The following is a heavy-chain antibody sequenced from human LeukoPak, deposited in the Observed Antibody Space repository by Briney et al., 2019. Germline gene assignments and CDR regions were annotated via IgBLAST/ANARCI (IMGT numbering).Heavy chain of an antibody. CDR2: MNPNSGKT. V-gene: IGHV1-8*03. Sequence: ASVTVSCKPSGYTFTHYDIHWVRQAPGHGLEWMGWMNPNSGKTNYAQKLQGRVTFSRNTSLSVAYMELSGLRSEDAAVYFCARGDFGETNTAFDIWGQGTMVAVSS. J-gene: IGHJ3*02. CDR1: GYTFTHYD. CDR3: ARGDFGETNTAFDI. D-gene: IGHD4-17*01.